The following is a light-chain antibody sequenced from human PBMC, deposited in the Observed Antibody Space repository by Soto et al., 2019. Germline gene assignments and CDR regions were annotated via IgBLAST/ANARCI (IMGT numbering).Light chain of an antibody. J-gene: IGKJ2*01. CDR2: GAS. CDR3: QQYGSSPYT. V-gene: IGKV3-20*01. CDR1: QSVSSSY. Sequence: EIVLTQSPGTLSLSPRERATLSCSARQSVSSSYLAWYQQKPGQAPRLLIYGASSSATGIPDRFSGSGYGTDFTLTISRLESEDFAVYSCQQYGSSPYTFGQGTKLEIK.